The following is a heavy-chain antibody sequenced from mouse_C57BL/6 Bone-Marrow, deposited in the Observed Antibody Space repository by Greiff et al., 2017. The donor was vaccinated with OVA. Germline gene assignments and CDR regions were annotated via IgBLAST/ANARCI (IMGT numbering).Heavy chain of an antibody. CDR3: ARSRTGNFDY. D-gene: IGHD4-1*01. CDR2: IYPGDGDT. Sequence: VKLMESGAELVKPGASVKISCKASGYAFSSYWMNWVKQRPGKGLEWIGQIYPGDGDTNYNGKFKGKATLTADKSSSTAYMQLSSLTSEDSAVYVCARSRTGNFDYWGQGTTLTVSS. V-gene: IGHV1-80*01. CDR1: GYAFSSYW. J-gene: IGHJ2*01.